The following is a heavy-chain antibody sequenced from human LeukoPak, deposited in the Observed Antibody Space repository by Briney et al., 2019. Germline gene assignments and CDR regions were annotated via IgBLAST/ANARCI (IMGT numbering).Heavy chain of an antibody. V-gene: IGHV3-21*01. Sequence: GGSLRLSCAASGFTFSSYSMDWVRQAPGKGLEWVSSISSSSSYIYYADSVKGRFTISRDNAKNSLYLQMNSLRAEDTAVYYCAGGGIVGDLFDYWGQGTLVTVSS. CDR2: ISSSSSYI. CDR3: AGGGIVGDLFDY. D-gene: IGHD1-26*01. CDR1: GFTFSSYS. J-gene: IGHJ4*02.